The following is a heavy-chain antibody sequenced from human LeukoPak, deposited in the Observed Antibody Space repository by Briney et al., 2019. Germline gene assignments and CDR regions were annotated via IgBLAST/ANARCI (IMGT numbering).Heavy chain of an antibody. D-gene: IGHD3-16*01. Sequence: GESLKISCKSSGDIFTTYWIGWVRQIAGKGLEWMGIIYPGDSTVKYTPSFQGQVTISADKSINTVYLQWSSLKASDTAMYYCARPHRSSTMIIIEWGQGTLVTVSS. CDR2: IYPGDSTV. CDR1: GDIFTTYW. V-gene: IGHV5-51*01. CDR3: ARPHRSSTMIIIE. J-gene: IGHJ4*02.